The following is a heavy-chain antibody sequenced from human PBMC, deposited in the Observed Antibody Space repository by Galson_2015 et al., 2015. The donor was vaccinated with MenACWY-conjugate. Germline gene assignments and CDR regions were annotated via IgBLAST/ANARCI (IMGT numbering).Heavy chain of an antibody. CDR3: ALGARSRWFDP. D-gene: IGHD3-10*01. Sequence: SLRLPCAASGLTFSSYDMSWVRQARGKGLERVSSISTTGGTTYYADYVKGRFTISRDNYKNTLDLQMNSLRDGDTAVYYCALGARSRWFDPWGQGTLVIVSS. CDR1: GLTFSSYD. J-gene: IGHJ5*02. V-gene: IGHV3-23*01. CDR2: ISTTGGTT.